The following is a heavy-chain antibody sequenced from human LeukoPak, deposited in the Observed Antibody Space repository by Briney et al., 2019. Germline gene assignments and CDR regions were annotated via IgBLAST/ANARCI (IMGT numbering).Heavy chain of an antibody. D-gene: IGHD2-2*01. CDR3: AKGVTVVPAAGYYFDC. Sequence: GGSLRLPCAASGFTFSSYAMSWVRQAPGKGLEWVSVISGSGGSTYYADSVKGRFTISRDNSKNTLYLQMNSLRAEDTAVYYCAKGVTVVPAAGYYFDCWGQGTLVTVAS. J-gene: IGHJ4*02. CDR2: ISGSGGST. CDR1: GFTFSSYA. V-gene: IGHV3-23*01.